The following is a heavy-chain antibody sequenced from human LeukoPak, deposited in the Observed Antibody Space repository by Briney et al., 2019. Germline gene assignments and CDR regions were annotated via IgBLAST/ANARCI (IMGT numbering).Heavy chain of an antibody. J-gene: IGHJ3*02. CDR1: GYSFTSYW. V-gene: IGHV5-51*01. CDR2: IYPGDSDT. CDR3: ARQVGYSGYDALDAFDI. D-gene: IGHD5-12*01. Sequence: GESLKISCKGSGYSFTSYWIGWVRQMPGKGLEWMGTIYPGDSDTRYSPSFQGQVTISADKSISTAYLQWSSLKASDTAMYYCARQVGYSGYDALDAFDIWGQGTMVTVSS.